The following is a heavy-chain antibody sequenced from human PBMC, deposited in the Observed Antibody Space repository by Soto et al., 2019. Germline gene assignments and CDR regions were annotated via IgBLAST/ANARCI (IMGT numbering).Heavy chain of an antibody. V-gene: IGHV3-23*01. J-gene: IGHJ6*02. D-gene: IGHD4-17*01. CDR3: AKSLSLTCNYGVSCSGYYYGMDV. CDR1: GFTFSSYA. Sequence: PGGSLRLSCAASGFTFSSYAMSWVRQAPGKGLEWVSAISGSGGSTYYADSVKGRFTISRDNSKNTLYLQMNSLRAEDTAVYYCAKSLSLTCNYGVSCSGYYYGMDVWGQGTTVTVSS. CDR2: ISGSGGST.